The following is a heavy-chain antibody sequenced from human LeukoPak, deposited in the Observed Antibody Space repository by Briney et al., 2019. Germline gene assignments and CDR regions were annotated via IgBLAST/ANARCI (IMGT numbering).Heavy chain of an antibody. CDR3: ARVRYGDYFDY. Sequence: GGSLRLSCAASGFTVSSNYMSWVRQAPGKGLEWVSAIYSGGSTYYADSVKGRFTISRDNSKNTLYLQMNSLRAEDTAVYYCARVRYGDYFDYWGQGTLVTVSS. V-gene: IGHV3-53*01. CDR1: GFTVSSNY. J-gene: IGHJ4*02. CDR2: IYSGGST. D-gene: IGHD4-17*01.